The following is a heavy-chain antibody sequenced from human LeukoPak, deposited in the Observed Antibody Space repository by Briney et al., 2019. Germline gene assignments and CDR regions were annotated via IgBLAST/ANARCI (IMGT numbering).Heavy chain of an antibody. D-gene: IGHD2-2*01. J-gene: IGHJ6*04. V-gene: IGHV3-11*01. Sequence: GGSLRLSCAASGFTFSDYYMSWIRQAPGKGLEWVSYISSSGSTIYYADSVKGRFTISRDNAKNSLYLQMNSLRAEDTAVYYCAALRQEYCSSTSCSDVWGKGTTVTVSS. CDR1: GFTFSDYY. CDR3: AALRQEYCSSTSCSDV. CDR2: ISSSGSTI.